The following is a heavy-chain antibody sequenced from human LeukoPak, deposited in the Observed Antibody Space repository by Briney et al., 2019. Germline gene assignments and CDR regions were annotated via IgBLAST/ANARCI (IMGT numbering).Heavy chain of an antibody. Sequence: GGSLRVSCAASGFTFSSYDMSWVRQAPGKGLEWVSGIRGSGDNTYYADSVKGRFTISRDNSKNTLYLQMNSLRAEDTAVYYCAKDNILVVPAANQFDYWGQGTLVTVSS. J-gene: IGHJ4*02. CDR1: GFTFSSYD. CDR3: AKDNILVVPAANQFDY. V-gene: IGHV3-23*01. CDR2: IRGSGDNT. D-gene: IGHD2-2*01.